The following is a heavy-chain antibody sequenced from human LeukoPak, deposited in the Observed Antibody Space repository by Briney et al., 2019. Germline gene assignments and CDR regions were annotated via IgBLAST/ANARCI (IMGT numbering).Heavy chain of an antibody. D-gene: IGHD5-12*01. CDR2: IYTSGST. CDR1: GGSISSYY. Sequence: SETLSLTCTVSGGSISSYYWSWIRQPAGKGLEWIGRIYTSGSTNYNPSLKSRVTMSVDTSKNQFSLKLSSVTAADTAVYYCARGDSGYSGYDWSYYYYYMDVWGKGTTVTISS. V-gene: IGHV4-4*07. CDR3: ARGDSGYSGYDWSYYYYYMDV. J-gene: IGHJ6*03.